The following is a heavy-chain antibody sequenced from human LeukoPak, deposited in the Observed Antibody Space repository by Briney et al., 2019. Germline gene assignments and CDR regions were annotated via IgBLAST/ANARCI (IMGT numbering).Heavy chain of an antibody. CDR3: AKDLTTVTSQGDY. J-gene: IGHJ4*02. CDR2: IRSKANSYAT. D-gene: IGHD4-17*01. V-gene: IGHV3-73*01. CDR1: GFTFSGSA. Sequence: GGSLRLSCAASGFTFSGSAMHWVRQASGKGLEWVGRIRSKANSYATAYAASVKGRFTISRDDSKNTAYLQMNSLRPEDTAIYYCAKDLTTVTSQGDYWGQGTLVTVSS.